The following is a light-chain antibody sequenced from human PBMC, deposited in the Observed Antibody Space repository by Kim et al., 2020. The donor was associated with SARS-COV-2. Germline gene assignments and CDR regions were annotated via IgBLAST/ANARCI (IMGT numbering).Light chain of an antibody. CDR2: DVS. V-gene: IGLV2-14*01. CDR3: SSYTSSRTWV. Sequence: QSALTQPASVSGSPGQSITISCTGTSSDVGGYNYVSWYQQHTGKAPKLMLFDVSQRPSGVSNRFSGSKSGNTASLTISGLQAEDEADYHCSSYTSSRTWVFGGGTQLTVL. CDR1: SSDVGGYNY. J-gene: IGLJ3*02.